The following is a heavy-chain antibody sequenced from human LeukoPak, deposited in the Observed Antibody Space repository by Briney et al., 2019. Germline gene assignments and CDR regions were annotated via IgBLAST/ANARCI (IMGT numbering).Heavy chain of an antibody. D-gene: IGHD3-3*01. Sequence: GASVKVSCKASGGTFSSYAVSWVRQAPGRGLEWMGRIIPILGIANYAQKFQGRVTITADKSTSTAYMELSSLRSEDTAVYYCATGSYYDFWSRSYYYYGMDVWGQGTTVTVSS. J-gene: IGHJ6*02. CDR1: GGTFSSYA. CDR3: ATGSYYDFWSRSYYYYGMDV. V-gene: IGHV1-69*04. CDR2: IIPILGIA.